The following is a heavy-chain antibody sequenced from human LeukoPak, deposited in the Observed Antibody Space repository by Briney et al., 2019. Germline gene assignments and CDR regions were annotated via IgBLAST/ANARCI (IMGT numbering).Heavy chain of an antibody. CDR2: IYSTGDT. D-gene: IGHD4-17*01. V-gene: IGHV4-39*07. CDR1: SYSIASSIYY. CDR3: ARRTGGTTYWFDP. J-gene: IGHJ5*02. Sequence: PSETLSLTCTVSSYSIASSIYYWGWIRQTPVTGLEWIGSIYSTGDTSYNPSLKSRVTISVDTSKNQVSLKLSSVTAADTAVYYCARRTGGTTYWFDPWGQGTLVTVSS.